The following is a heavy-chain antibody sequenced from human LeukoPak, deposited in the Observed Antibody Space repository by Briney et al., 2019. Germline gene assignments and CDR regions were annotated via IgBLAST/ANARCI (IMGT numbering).Heavy chain of an antibody. CDR2: IRYDGSNK. Sequence: PGGSLRLSCAASGFTFSSYGMHWVRQAPGKGLEWVAFIRYDGSNKYYADSVKGRFTISRDNSKNTLYLQMNSLRAEDTAVYYCAREEPEDGYKAGYWGQGTLVTVSS. CDR3: AREEPEDGYKAGY. V-gene: IGHV3-30*02. CDR1: GFTFSSYG. D-gene: IGHD5-24*01. J-gene: IGHJ4*02.